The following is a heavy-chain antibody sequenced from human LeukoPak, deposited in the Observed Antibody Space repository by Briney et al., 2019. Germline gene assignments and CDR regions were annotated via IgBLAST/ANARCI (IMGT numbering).Heavy chain of an antibody. CDR2: INPSGGST. J-gene: IGHJ3*02. V-gene: IGHV1-46*03. CDR3: ASRGRMTTVVTNAFDI. D-gene: IGHD4-23*01. CDR1: GYTFTGYY. Sequence: AASVKVSCKASGYTFTGYYMHWVRQAPGQGLEWMGIINPSGGSTSYAQKFQGRVTMTRDTSTSTVYMKLSSLRSEDTAVYYCASRGRMTTVVTNAFDIWGQGTMVTVSS.